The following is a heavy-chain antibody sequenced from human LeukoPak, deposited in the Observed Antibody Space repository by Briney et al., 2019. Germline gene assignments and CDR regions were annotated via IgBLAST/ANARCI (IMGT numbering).Heavy chain of an antibody. J-gene: IGHJ4*02. Sequence: ASETLSLTCAVSGGSFSGYLWSWIRQPPGKGLEWIGDINHSGSTDYNPSLKSPVTISVDTSKNQFSLRLGSVTAADTAVYYCARKGFKRRFDYWGQGTLVTVSS. CDR3: ARKGFKRRFDY. CDR1: GGSFSGYL. CDR2: INHSGST. V-gene: IGHV4-34*01.